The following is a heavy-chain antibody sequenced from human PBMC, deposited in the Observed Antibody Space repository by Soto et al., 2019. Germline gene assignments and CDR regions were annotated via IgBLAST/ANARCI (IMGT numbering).Heavy chain of an antibody. CDR3: AIYSSGWYPLDY. CDR2: ISYDGSNK. J-gene: IGHJ4*02. V-gene: IGHV3-30*03. Sequence: QVQLVESGGGVVQPGRSLRLSCAASGFTFSSYGMHWVRQAPGKGLEWVAFISYDGSNKYYADSVKGRFTISRDNSKSTLYLQMNSLRAEDTAVYYCAIYSSGWYPLDYWGQGTLVTVSS. D-gene: IGHD6-19*01. CDR1: GFTFSSYG.